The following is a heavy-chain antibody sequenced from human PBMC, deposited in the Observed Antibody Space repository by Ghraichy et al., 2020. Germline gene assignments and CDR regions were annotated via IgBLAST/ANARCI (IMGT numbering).Heavy chain of an antibody. CDR1: GYTFTSYG. V-gene: IGHV1-18*01. J-gene: IGHJ4*02. D-gene: IGHD2-2*01. CDR3: ARRIYQEYYLDY. CDR2: ISAYNGNT. Sequence: ASVKVSCKASGYTFTSYGISWVRQAPGQGLEWMGWISAYNGNTHYAQKLQGRVTMTTDTSTSTAYMELRSLRSDDTAVYYCARRIYQEYYLDYWGQGTLVTVSS.